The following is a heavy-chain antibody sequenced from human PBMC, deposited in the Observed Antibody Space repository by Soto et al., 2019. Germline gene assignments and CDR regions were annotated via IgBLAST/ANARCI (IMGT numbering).Heavy chain of an antibody. Sequence: VQLVESGGGVVQPGTSLRLSCAASGFSFSDSGMHWVRQAPGRGLEWVAVIWYDGSNAKYADSVRGRFTISRDNSMNTLYLQMSSLRVEDRAVYFCARIGDSSSSHPRYHYYSMDVWGQGTTVTVSS. D-gene: IGHD6-6*01. CDR2: IWYDGSNA. V-gene: IGHV3-33*01. CDR3: ARIGDSSSSHPRYHYYSMDV. CDR1: GFSFSDSG. J-gene: IGHJ6*02.